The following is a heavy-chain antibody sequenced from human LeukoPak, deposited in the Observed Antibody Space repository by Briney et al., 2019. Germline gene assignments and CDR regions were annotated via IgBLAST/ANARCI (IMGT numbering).Heavy chain of an antibody. V-gene: IGHV3-72*01. CDR2: TRNKPNGYTT. J-gene: IGHJ4*02. CDR3: VRVRHGDYFDY. D-gene: IGHD4-17*01. Sequence: GGSLRLSCVASGFTFSSYSVAWVRQAPGKGLEWVGRTRNKPNGYTTDYGTSVKGRFIVSRDDSENSLYLQMNGLKTEDTAVYYCVRVRHGDYFDYWGQGTLVTVPS. CDR1: GFTFSSYS.